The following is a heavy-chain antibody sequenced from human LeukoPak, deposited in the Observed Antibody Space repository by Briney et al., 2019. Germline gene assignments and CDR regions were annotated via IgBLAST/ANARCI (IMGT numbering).Heavy chain of an antibody. V-gene: IGHV1-69*13. CDR1: GGTFSSYA. D-gene: IGHD6-19*01. CDR2: IIPIFGTA. J-gene: IGHJ5*02. CDR3: ARDWWKVTSLAVAGSNWFDP. Sequence: SVKVSCKASGGTFSSYAISWVRQAPGQGLEWMGGIIPIFGTANYAQKFQGRVTITADESTSTAYMELSSLRSEDTAVYYCARDWWKVTSLAVAGSNWFDPWGQGTLVTVSS.